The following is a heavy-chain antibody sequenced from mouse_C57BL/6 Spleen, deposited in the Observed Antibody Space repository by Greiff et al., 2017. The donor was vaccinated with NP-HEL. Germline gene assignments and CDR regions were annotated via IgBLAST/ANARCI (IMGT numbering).Heavy chain of an antibody. J-gene: IGHJ4*01. CDR1: GYTFTSYW. CDR2: IDHNGGGT. D-gene: IGHD2-3*01. CDR3: AKEDGYYYAMDY. V-gene: IGHV1-72*01. Sequence: QVQLQQPGAELVKPGASVKLSCKASGYTFTSYWMHWVKQRPGRGLEWIGRIDHNGGGTKYTEKFKSRATLSVDKAYSNPSMQLSSLTAEDSAVYCGAKEDGYYYAMDYWGQGTSVTVSS.